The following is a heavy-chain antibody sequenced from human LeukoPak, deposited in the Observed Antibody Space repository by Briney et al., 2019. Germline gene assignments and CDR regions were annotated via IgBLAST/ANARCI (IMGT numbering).Heavy chain of an antibody. CDR3: ARQQLVRWTDY. CDR2: INSDGSST. Sequence: GGSLRLSCAASGFTFSSYLMHWVRQAPGKGLVWVSRINSDGSSTTYADSAKGRFTISRDNAKNTLYLQMNSLRAEDTAMYYCARQQLVRWTDYWGQGTLVTVSS. CDR1: GFTFSSYL. J-gene: IGHJ4*02. V-gene: IGHV3-74*01. D-gene: IGHD6-13*01.